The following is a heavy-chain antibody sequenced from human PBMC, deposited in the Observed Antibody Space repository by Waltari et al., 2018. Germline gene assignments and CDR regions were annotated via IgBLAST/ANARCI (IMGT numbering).Heavy chain of an antibody. Sequence: QVQLQESGPGLVKPSETLSLTCTVSGGSLYSYYWSWLRQPPGKRLEWIGFIYYTGSTNYSPSLKSRVTTSLDTSRNQVSLRLTSVTAADTAVYYCARHRYGGDSIFDKWGQGAPVTVSS. CDR3: ARHRYGGDSIFDK. J-gene: IGHJ4*02. CDR1: GGSLYSYY. D-gene: IGHD2-21*02. CDR2: IYYTGST. V-gene: IGHV4-59*08.